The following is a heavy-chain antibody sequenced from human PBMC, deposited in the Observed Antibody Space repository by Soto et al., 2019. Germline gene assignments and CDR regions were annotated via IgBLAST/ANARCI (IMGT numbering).Heavy chain of an antibody. D-gene: IGHD4-17*01. J-gene: IGHJ4*02. CDR3: AREDPFAAETKEPHFDY. CDR2: ISGSGSNT. Sequence: EVQLLESGGDLVQPGGSLRLSCAASGFTFSRCAMSWVRQAPGKGLEWVSAISGSGSNTYYTDSVKGRFTISRDNSXNXXYLQMNSLRVEDTAAYYCAREDPFAAETKEPHFDYWGQGILVTVSS. CDR1: GFTFSRCA. V-gene: IGHV3-23*01.